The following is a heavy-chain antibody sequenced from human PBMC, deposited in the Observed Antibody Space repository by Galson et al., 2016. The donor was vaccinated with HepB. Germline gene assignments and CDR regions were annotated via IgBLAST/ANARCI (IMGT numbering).Heavy chain of an antibody. V-gene: IGHV3-66*01. CDR2: IYSDGRT. Sequence: SLRLSCAASGVRFSSYGMSWVRQAPGKGLEWVSVIYSDGRTYYADSVKGRFTISRDNSKNTVYLQMNNLRAEDTAVYYCAKNGGWYGAGYFDYWGQGTLVTVSS. CDR3: AKNGGWYGAGYFDY. D-gene: IGHD6-19*01. J-gene: IGHJ4*02. CDR1: GVRFSSYG.